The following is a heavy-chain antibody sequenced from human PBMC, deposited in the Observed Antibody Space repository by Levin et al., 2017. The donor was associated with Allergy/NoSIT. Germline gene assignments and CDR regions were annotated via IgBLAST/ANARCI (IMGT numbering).Heavy chain of an antibody. CDR2: ISSGITYT. Sequence: PGGSLRLSCAASGFTFSDYYMSWIRQAPGKGLEWVSYISSGITYTNYADSVKGRFTISRDNAKNSLYLQMNSLRAEDTAVYYCARQAQGIAVAGFRMDYSGMDVWGQGTTVTVSS. V-gene: IGHV3-11*03. J-gene: IGHJ6*02. D-gene: IGHD6-19*01. CDR1: GFTFSDYY. CDR3: ARQAQGIAVAGFRMDYSGMDV.